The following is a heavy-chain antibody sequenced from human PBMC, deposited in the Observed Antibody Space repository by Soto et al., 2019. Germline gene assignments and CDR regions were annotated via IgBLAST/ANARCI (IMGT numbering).Heavy chain of an antibody. CDR3: ARRRWLQSLDD. CDR1: GFTFSSYA. J-gene: IGHJ4*02. D-gene: IGHD5-12*01. V-gene: IGHV3-30-3*01. Sequence: QVQLVESGGGVVQPGRSLRLSCAASGFTFSSYAMHWVRQAPGKGLEWVAVISYDGSNKYYADSVKGRFTISRDNSKNTLYLQMNSLRAEDTAVYYCARRRWLQSLDDWGQGTLVTVSS. CDR2: ISYDGSNK.